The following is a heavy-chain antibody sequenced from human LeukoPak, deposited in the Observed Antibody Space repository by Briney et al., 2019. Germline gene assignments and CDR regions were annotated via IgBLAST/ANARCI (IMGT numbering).Heavy chain of an antibody. D-gene: IGHD2-21*01. CDR3: ARADRLHGGPYLIGP. Sequence: GASVKVSCKTSGYSFTDYYMHWVRKAPGQGLEWMGWINANSGGTSSAQKFQGRVTMTRDTSISTVYMEVSWLTSDDTAIYYCARADRLHGGPYLIGPWGQGTLVTVSS. J-gene: IGHJ5*02. V-gene: IGHV1-2*02. CDR2: INANSGGT. CDR1: GYSFTDYY.